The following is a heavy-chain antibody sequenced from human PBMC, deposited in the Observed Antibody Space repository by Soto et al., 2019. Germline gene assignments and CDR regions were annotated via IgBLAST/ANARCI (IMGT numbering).Heavy chain of an antibody. V-gene: IGHV4-59*08. J-gene: IGHJ6*03. CDR2: IYYSGST. CDR1: GGSISSYY. Sequence: PSETLSLTCTVSGGSISSYYWSWIRQPPGKGLEWIGYIYYSGSTNYNPSLKSRVTISVDTSKNQFSLKLSSVTAADTAVYYCARRGKQLRKYYYYYYMDVWGKGTTVTVSS. D-gene: IGHD6-6*01. CDR3: ARRGKQLRKYYYYYYMDV.